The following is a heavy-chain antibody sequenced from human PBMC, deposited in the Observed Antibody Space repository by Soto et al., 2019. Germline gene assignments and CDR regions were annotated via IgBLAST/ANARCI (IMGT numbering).Heavy chain of an antibody. Sequence: SQTLSLTCAISGDSVSSNSAAWNWIRQSPSRGLEWLGRTYYRSKWYNDYAVSVKSRITINPDTSKNQFSLQLNSVTPEDTAVYYGARDPQGDIVLMAPIYGMDVWGQGTTVTVSS. CDR2: TYYRSKWYN. D-gene: IGHD2-8*01. CDR1: GDSVSSNSAA. J-gene: IGHJ6*02. CDR3: ARDPQGDIVLMAPIYGMDV. V-gene: IGHV6-1*01.